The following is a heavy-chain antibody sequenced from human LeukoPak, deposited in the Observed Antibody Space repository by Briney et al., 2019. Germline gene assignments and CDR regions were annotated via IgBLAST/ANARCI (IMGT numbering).Heavy chain of an antibody. J-gene: IGHJ4*02. V-gene: IGHV3-11*01. CDR2: ISSSGGTI. CDR3: ARGPVSSSGFFGY. Sequence: GGSLRLSCAASGFTFSDYHMSWIRQAPGKGLEWVSYISSSGGTISYADSVKGRFIISRDNAKNSLYLQMNSLRAEDTAVYYCARGPVSSSGFFGYWGQGTLVTVSS. D-gene: IGHD6-19*01. CDR1: GFTFSDYH.